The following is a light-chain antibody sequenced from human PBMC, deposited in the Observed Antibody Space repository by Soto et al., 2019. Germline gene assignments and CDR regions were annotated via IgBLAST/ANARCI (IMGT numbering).Light chain of an antibody. CDR1: QSVSGSY. V-gene: IGKV3-20*01. J-gene: IGKJ1*01. Sequence: EIVLTQSPGTLSLSLGERATLSCRASQSVSGSYLAWYQHKPGQAPRLLFYGASNRATGIPDRFSGSGSGKDFTLTISRLEPEDFAVYYCHQYVRSPRTFGQGTKVDIK. CDR3: HQYVRSPRT. CDR2: GAS.